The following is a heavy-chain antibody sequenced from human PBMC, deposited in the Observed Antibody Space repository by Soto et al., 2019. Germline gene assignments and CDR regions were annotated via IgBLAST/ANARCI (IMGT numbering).Heavy chain of an antibody. D-gene: IGHD6-6*01. J-gene: IGHJ4*02. Sequence: SETLSLTCTVSGGSISSYYWSWIRQPPGKGLEWIGYIYYSGSTNYNPSLKSRATISVDTSKNQFSLKLSSVTAADTAVYYCAGGHSSSSLGYFDYWGQGTLVTVSS. CDR3: AGGHSSSSLGYFDY. V-gene: IGHV4-59*01. CDR2: IYYSGST. CDR1: GGSISSYY.